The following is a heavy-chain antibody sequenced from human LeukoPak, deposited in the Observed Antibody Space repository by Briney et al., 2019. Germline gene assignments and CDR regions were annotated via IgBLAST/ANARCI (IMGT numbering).Heavy chain of an antibody. CDR2: LRGDGET. V-gene: IGHV3-23*01. CDR3: ANASWVSNADAVL. CDR1: GFIFSNYA. Sequence: PGGSLRLSCAASGFIFSNYAMSWVRQAPAGGLEWVSSLRGDGETFYGDSVKGRFTLSRDESRNTVYLQLISLRVEDTAVYYWANASWVSNADAVLWGQGALVTVSS. D-gene: IGHD1-1*01. J-gene: IGHJ4*02.